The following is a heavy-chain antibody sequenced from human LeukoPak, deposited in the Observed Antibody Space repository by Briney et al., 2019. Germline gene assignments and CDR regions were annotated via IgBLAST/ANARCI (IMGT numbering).Heavy chain of an antibody. D-gene: IGHD3-22*01. CDR2: IYTTGST. CDR3: GCWLRRYFDY. Sequence: PSQTLSLTCTVYGGSISSGSYYWSWIRQPAGKGLQGVVGIYTTGSTNYKPSLNTRSTISIHTTKNQFSLKLSCVTAADTAVYFCGCWLRRYFDYWGQGTLVTVSS. J-gene: IGHJ4*02. V-gene: IGHV4-61*02. CDR1: GGSISSGSYY.